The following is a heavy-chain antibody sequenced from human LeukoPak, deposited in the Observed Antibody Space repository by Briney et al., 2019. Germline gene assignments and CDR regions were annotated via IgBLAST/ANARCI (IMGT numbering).Heavy chain of an antibody. CDR1: GFTFRSDW. CDR3: AREWN. J-gene: IGHJ4*02. Sequence: GGSLRLSCVASGFTFRSDWMSWVRQAPGKGPEWVASIKQDGGEIYYEESVKGRFTISRDNARNSLYLQMNSLRVEDTAVYYCAREWNWGQGSLVTVSS. V-gene: IGHV3-7*01. CDR2: IKQDGGEI.